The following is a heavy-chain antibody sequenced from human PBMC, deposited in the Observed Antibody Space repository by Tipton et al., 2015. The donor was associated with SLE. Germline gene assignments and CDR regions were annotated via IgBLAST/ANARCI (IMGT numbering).Heavy chain of an antibody. D-gene: IGHD2-21*02. CDR1: GFTFSSYG. J-gene: IGHJ4*02. CDR3: AKEGAYCGCDCYKVFDY. Sequence: SGFTFSSYGMHWVRQAPGKGLEWVSSISSSSSYIYYADSVKGRFTISRDNSKNTLYLQMNSLRAEDTAVYYCAKEGAYCGCDCYKVFDYWGQGTLVTVSS. CDR2: ISSSSSYI. V-gene: IGHV3-21*04.